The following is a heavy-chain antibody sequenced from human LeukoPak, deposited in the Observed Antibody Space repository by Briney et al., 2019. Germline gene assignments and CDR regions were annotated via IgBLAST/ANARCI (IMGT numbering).Heavy chain of an antibody. Sequence: PGGSLRLSCAASGFTLSSYGMHWVRQAPGKGLEWVAVISYDGSSKYSADSVKGRFTISRDNSRNTLFLQMNSLRAEDTAVYYCAKDHKYYFDSGTYYEYYFDYWGQGTLVTVSS. CDR2: ISYDGSSK. D-gene: IGHD3-22*01. V-gene: IGHV3-30*18. J-gene: IGHJ4*02. CDR1: GFTLSSYG. CDR3: AKDHKYYFDSGTYYEYYFDY.